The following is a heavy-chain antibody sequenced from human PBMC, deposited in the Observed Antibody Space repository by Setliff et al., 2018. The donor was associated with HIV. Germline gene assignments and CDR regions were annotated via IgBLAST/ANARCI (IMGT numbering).Heavy chain of an antibody. J-gene: IGHJ4*02. CDR1: GGSFSGYY. Sequence: SETLSLTCVVYGGSFSGYYWTWIRQPPGKGLEWIGEINHSGSTRYNPSLKSRVTISVDTSKNQFSLKLSSVTAADTAVYYCARGYYDILTGYYYFDYWGQGTLVTVSS. V-gene: IGHV4-34*01. D-gene: IGHD3-9*01. CDR2: INHSGST. CDR3: ARGYYDILTGYYYFDY.